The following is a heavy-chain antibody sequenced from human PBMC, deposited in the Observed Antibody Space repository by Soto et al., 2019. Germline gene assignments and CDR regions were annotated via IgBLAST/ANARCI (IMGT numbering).Heavy chain of an antibody. CDR3: AKVSDGPSYYYSLDV. Sequence: GGSLRLSCAASGFTFSSYAMSWVRQAPGKGLEWVSAISGSGGSTYYADSVKGRFTISRDNSKNTLYLQMNSLRAEDTAVYYCAKVSDGPSYYYSLDVWGHGTTVTVSS. J-gene: IGHJ6*02. CDR1: GFTFSSYA. CDR2: ISGSGGST. V-gene: IGHV3-23*01.